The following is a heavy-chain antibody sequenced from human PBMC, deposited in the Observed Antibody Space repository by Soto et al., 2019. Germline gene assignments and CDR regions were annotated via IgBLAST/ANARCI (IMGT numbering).Heavy chain of an antibody. V-gene: IGHV3-48*02. D-gene: IGHD6-19*01. CDR3: ARDRGSSGMFELDV. J-gene: IGHJ3*01. CDR2: IRHTTSAT. CDR1: QFPFDVYS. Sequence: GGSLRLSCVASQFPFDVYSMHWVRQAPGKGLEWVSYIRHTTSATFYADAVKGRFTISRDNRKNSLFLQMNSLRDDDTGVYFCARDRGSSGMFELDVWGPGXLVTV.